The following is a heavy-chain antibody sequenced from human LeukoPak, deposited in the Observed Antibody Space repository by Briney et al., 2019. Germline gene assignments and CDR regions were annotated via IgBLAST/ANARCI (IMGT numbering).Heavy chain of an antibody. Sequence: KPGGSLRLSCAASGFTFSSYAMSWVRQAPGKGLEWVSAISGSGGSTYYADSVKGRFTISRDNSKNTLYLQMNSLRAEDTAVYYCAKPDFQQLGYFDYWGQGTLVTVSS. CDR2: ISGSGGST. CDR3: AKPDFQQLGYFDY. CDR1: GFTFSSYA. V-gene: IGHV3-23*01. D-gene: IGHD6-13*01. J-gene: IGHJ4*02.